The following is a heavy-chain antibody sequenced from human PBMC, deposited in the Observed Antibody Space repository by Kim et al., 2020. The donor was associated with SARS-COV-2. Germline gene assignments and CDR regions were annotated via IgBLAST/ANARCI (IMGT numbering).Heavy chain of an antibody. CDR1: GFTFSSYA. CDR2: ISYDGSNK. Sequence: GGSLRLSCAASGFTFSSYAMHWVRQAPGKGLEWVAVISYDGSNKYYADSVKGRFTLSRDNSKNTLYLQMNSLRAEDTAVYYCARALSQSYYYGMDVWGQG. J-gene: IGHJ6*02. V-gene: IGHV3-30*04. CDR3: ARALSQSYYYGMDV.